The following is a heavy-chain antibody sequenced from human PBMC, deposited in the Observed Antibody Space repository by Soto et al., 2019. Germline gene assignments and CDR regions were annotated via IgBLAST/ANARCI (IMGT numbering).Heavy chain of an antibody. Sequence: EVQLLESGGGLVQPGGSLRLSCAASGFTFSSYAMSWVRQAPGKGLEWVSAISGSGGSTYYVDSVKGRFTISRDSSKNTLYLPMNSLRAEDTAVYYCAKTMSSIFSIQFDYWGQGTLVTVSS. D-gene: IGHD3-9*01. CDR1: GFTFSSYA. CDR2: ISGSGGST. CDR3: AKTMSSIFSIQFDY. J-gene: IGHJ4*02. V-gene: IGHV3-23*01.